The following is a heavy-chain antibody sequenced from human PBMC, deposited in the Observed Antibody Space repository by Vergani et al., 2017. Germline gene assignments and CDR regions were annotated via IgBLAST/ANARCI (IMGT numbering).Heavy chain of an antibody. CDR1: GFTFSSYS. J-gene: IGHJ6*03. V-gene: IGHV3-21*01. Sequence: EVQLVESGGGLVKPGGSLRLSCAASGFTFSSYSMNWVRQAPGKGLEWVSSISSSSSYIYYADSVKGRFTISRDNAKNSLSLQMNSLRAEDTAVYYCARAFERADYYYYYMDVWGKGTTVTVSS. CDR2: ISSSSSYI. CDR3: ARAFERADYYYYYMDV. D-gene: IGHD1-1*01.